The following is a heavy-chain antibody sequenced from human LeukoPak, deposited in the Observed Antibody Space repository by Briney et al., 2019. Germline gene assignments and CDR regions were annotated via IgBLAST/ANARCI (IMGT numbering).Heavy chain of an antibody. Sequence: GASVKVSSKASRYTFTSYGISSVREAPGPGREWMGWISAYNGDTNYTQKLQGRVTMTTDTSTSTAYMQLRSLRSDDTAVYYCAFGGGGWYRKGWFDPWGQGTLVTVSS. V-gene: IGHV1-18*04. J-gene: IGHJ5*02. CDR3: AFGGGGWYRKGWFDP. CDR2: ISAYNGDT. CDR1: RYTFTSYG. D-gene: IGHD2-15*01.